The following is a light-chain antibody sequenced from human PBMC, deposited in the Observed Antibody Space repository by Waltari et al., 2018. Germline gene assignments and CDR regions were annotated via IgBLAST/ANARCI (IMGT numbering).Light chain of an antibody. Sequence: DIQMTQSPSTLSASVGDRVTITCRASQSISHWLAWYQQKPGKAPKLLSTKASSLEKEVPSRFRGSGSGTEFTLTITNLQPDDVATFYCQRYDYYPPTFGGGTKVEIK. CDR2: KAS. CDR1: QSISHW. J-gene: IGKJ4*01. CDR3: QRYDYYPPT. V-gene: IGKV1-5*03.